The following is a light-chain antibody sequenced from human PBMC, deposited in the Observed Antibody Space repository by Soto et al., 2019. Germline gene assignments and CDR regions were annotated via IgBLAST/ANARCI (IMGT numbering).Light chain of an antibody. CDR2: AAS. J-gene: IGKJ1*01. Sequence: DIQMTEFPSTRSASLVATVTITFRASKSIDNWLAWYQQKPGKAPRLLIFAASTLVRGVPSRFSGRGSGTEFTLTISSLQADDYATFYCQQYHTDWTFGQGTKVDIK. CDR1: KSIDNW. CDR3: QQYHTDWT. V-gene: IGKV1-5*01.